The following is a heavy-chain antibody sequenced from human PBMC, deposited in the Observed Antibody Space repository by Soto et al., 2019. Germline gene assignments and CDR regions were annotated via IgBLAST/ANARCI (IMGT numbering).Heavy chain of an antibody. J-gene: IGHJ6*03. V-gene: IGHV3-23*01. CDR1: GFTFSNFA. Sequence: PGGSLRLSCAASGFTFSNFAMRWVRHAPGKGLEWVSEITGSTGTTYYADSVKGRFIISRDNSKNTVHLQMNSLRAEDTAVYYCAKDTSSSPYYMDVWGKGTTVTVSS. CDR3: AKDTSSSPYYMDV. CDR2: ITGSTGTT. D-gene: IGHD2-2*01.